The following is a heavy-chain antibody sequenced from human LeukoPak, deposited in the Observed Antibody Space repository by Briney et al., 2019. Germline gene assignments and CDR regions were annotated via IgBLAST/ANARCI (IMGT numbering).Heavy chain of an antibody. CDR3: ARGLTEYGSGSSLRVGAFDI. CDR2: IFYSGST. V-gene: IGHV4-39*07. CDR1: GGSISTSNYY. J-gene: IGHJ3*02. Sequence: SETLSLTCTASGGSISTSNYYWGWIRQPPGKGLEWIGNIFYSGSTYYSPSLRSRVTISLDTSRNQFSLKLNSVTAADTAVYYCARGLTEYGSGSSLRVGAFDIWGRGTMVTVSS. D-gene: IGHD3-10*01.